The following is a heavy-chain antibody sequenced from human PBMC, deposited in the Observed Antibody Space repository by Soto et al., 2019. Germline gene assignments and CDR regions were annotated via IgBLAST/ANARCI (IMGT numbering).Heavy chain of an antibody. CDR1: GFTFSSYD. V-gene: IGHV3-64*01. CDR2: ISSNGGTT. CDR3: VRRVSGNYDY. D-gene: IGHD1-7*01. J-gene: IGHJ4*02. Sequence: EVQLAESGGGMVQPGGSLRLSCVASGFTFSSYDMHCVRQALGKGLEYVSSISSNGGTTYYGNSVKGRFTISRDNSKNTLYLQMGSLRAEDMAVYYCVRRVSGNYDYWGQGTLVTVSS.